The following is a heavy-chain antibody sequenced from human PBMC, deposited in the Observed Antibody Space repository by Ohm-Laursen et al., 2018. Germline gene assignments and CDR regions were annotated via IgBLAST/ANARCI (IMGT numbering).Heavy chain of an antibody. CDR2: ISYDGSNK. CDR1: GFTFSSHG. V-gene: IGHV3-30*03. CDR3: AVGDRGTTAVAGDF. J-gene: IGHJ4*02. Sequence: SLRLSCAASGFTFSSHGINWVRQAPGKGLEWVAVISYDGSNKYYADSVKGRFTISRDNAKNSLYLQMNSLRAEDTAVYSCAVGDRGTTAVAGDFWGPGTLVTVSS. D-gene: IGHD6-19*01.